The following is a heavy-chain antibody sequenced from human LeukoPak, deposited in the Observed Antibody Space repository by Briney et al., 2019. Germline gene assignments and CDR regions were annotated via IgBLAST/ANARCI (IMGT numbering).Heavy chain of an antibody. CDR3: ARHVYGEGMVV. CDR2: IHSSEGT. D-gene: IGHD4-17*01. CDR1: GGSLNGYY. Sequence: PSETLSLTCTVSGGSLNGYYWGWIRQPPGKGLECIGYIHSSEGTAHNASLKSRLTISLNTSKNQFSLTLSSVTAADTAVYYCARHVYGEGMVVWGKGTTVTVSS. V-gene: IGHV4-59*08. J-gene: IGHJ6*04.